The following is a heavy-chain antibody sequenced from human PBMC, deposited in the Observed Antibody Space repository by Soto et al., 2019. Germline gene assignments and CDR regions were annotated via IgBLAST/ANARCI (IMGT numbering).Heavy chain of an antibody. CDR3: AKDRRYYDSSMVWYFDL. V-gene: IGHV3-23*01. D-gene: IGHD3-22*01. J-gene: IGHJ2*01. CDR1: GFTFSNYG. CDR2: IRGSGGST. Sequence: EVQLLESGGGLRQPGGSLRLSCAASGFTFSNYGMSWVRQAPGKGLEWVSAIRGSGGSTYYADSVKGRFTISRDNSKNTLYLQMNSLRDEDTAVYYCAKDRRYYDSSMVWYFDLWGRGTLVTVSS.